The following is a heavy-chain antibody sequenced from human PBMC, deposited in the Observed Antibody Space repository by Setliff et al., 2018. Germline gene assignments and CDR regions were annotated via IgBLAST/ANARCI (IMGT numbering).Heavy chain of an antibody. CDR3: ARMSGFQYIDV. V-gene: IGHV4-34*01. CDR2: IHYSGTT. J-gene: IGHJ6*03. D-gene: IGHD3-3*01. CDR1: GGSFSNYY. Sequence: SETLSLTCVVYGGSFSNYYWAWIRQPPGKGLEWIGRIHYSGTTYYNPSLKSRVTISVDTSKNQFSLSLTSVTAEDTAVYYCARMSGFQYIDVWDKGTTVTVSS.